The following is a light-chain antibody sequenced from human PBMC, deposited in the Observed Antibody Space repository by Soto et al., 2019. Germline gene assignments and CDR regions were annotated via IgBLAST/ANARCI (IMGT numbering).Light chain of an antibody. CDR1: QSVRSNN. V-gene: IGKV3-20*01. CDR2: GAS. CDR3: QQYGNSPRT. Sequence: DIVLTQSPGTLSLSPGQRATLSCRASQSVRSNNLAWYRQKPGQAPRLLIYGASSRATDIPDRISGSGSGTDFTLTISRLEPEDFAFYYCQQYGNSPRTFGQGTKLEIK. J-gene: IGKJ2*01.